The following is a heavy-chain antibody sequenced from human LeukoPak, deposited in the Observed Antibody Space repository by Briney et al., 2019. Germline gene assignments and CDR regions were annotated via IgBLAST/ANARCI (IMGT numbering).Heavy chain of an antibody. V-gene: IGHV3-15*01. Sequence: GGSFRLSCAASGFTFSYAWMAWVGQAPGKGLEWVGRIKTKTDGGTADYAAPVKGRFSISRDDSKSTLYLQMNSLKPDDTAVYYCATESYPPRYFDYWGQETLDPVSS. CDR1: GFTFSYAW. D-gene: IGHD1-26*01. J-gene: IGHJ4*02. CDR2: IKTKTDGGTA. CDR3: ATESYPPRYFDY.